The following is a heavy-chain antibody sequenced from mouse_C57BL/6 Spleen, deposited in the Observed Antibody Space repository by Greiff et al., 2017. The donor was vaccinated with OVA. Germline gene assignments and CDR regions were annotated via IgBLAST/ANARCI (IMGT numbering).Heavy chain of an antibody. D-gene: IGHD1-1*01. CDR3: TRKPYYYGSSPFYAMDY. CDR1: GYTFTDYE. V-gene: IGHV1-15*01. CDR2: IDPETGGT. J-gene: IGHJ4*01. Sequence: QVQLQQSGAELVRPGASVTLSCKASGYTFTDYEMHWVKQTPVHGLEWIGAIDPETGGTAYNQKFKGKAILTADKSSRTAYMELRSLTSEDSAVYYCTRKPYYYGSSPFYAMDYWGQGTSVTVSS.